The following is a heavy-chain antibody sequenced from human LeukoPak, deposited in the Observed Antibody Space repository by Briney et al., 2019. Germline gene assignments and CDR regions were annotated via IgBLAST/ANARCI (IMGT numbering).Heavy chain of an antibody. CDR1: GYTFTRYY. CDR2: INPSGGST. J-gene: IGHJ4*02. Sequence: GASVKVSCKASGYTFTRYYMHWVRQAPGQGLEWMGIINPSGGSTSYAQKFQGRVTVTRDMSTSTVYMELSSLRSEDTAVYYCARDRSSYGFTDDYWGQGTLVTVSS. V-gene: IGHV1-46*01. D-gene: IGHD1-26*01. CDR3: ARDRSSYGFTDDY.